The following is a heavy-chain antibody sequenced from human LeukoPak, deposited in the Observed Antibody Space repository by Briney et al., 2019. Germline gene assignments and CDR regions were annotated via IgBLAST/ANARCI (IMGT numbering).Heavy chain of an antibody. V-gene: IGHV4-59*01. CDR3: ARVGPGGYNYDF. CDR1: GGSISSYY. Sequence: SETLSLTCTVSGGSISSYYWSWIRQPPGKGLEWIGYIYYSGSTNYNPSLKSRVTISVDTSKNQFSLKLSSATAADTAVYYCARVGPGGYNYDFWGQGTLVTVSS. J-gene: IGHJ4*02. CDR2: IYYSGST. D-gene: IGHD5-24*01.